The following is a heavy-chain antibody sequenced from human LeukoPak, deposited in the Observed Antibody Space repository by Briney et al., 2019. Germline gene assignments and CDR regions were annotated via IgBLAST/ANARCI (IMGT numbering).Heavy chain of an antibody. CDR3: ARDTATGDAFDI. Sequence: ASVKVSCKASGYTFTSYYMHLVRQAPGQGLEWMGIINPIGGNTSYAQKFQGRVTMTRDTSTSTVYMELSSLRSEDKAVYCCARDTATGDAFDIWGQGTMVTVSS. CDR1: GYTFTSYY. V-gene: IGHV1-46*01. D-gene: IGHD6-25*01. J-gene: IGHJ3*02. CDR2: INPIGGNT.